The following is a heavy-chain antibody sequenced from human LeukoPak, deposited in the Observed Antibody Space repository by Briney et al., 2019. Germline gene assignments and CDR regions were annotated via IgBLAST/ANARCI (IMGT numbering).Heavy chain of an antibody. CDR1: GGSISSGGYS. V-gene: IGHV4-30-2*01. J-gene: IGHJ4*02. D-gene: IGHD2-15*01. Sequence: SQTLSLTCAVSGGSISSGGYSWSWIRQPPGKGLEWIGYIYHSGSTYYNPSLKSRVTISVDTSKNQFSLKLSSVTAADTAVYYCARDGHYCSGGSCYPYYFDYWGQGTLVTVSS. CDR3: ARDGHYCSGGSCYPYYFDY. CDR2: IYHSGST.